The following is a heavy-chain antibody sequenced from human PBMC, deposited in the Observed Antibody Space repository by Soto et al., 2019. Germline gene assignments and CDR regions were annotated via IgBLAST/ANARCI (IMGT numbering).Heavy chain of an antibody. CDR3: ARSVAVPGAHIDY. J-gene: IGHJ4*02. D-gene: IGHD6-13*01. V-gene: IGHV4-59*01. CDR2: VYCTGST. CDR1: GGSISGSY. Sequence: LSLTFSVSGGSISGSYWSWIRQSPGKGLEWLGYVYCTGSTNYSPSLRSRVSISVDTSKNEFSLRLSSVTAADTAVYFCARSVAVPGAHIDYWGQGTQVTVSS.